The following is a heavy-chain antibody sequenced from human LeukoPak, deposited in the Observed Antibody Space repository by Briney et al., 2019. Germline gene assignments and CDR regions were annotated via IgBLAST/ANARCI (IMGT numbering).Heavy chain of an antibody. CDR1: GGSISPYY. V-gene: IGHV4-59*08. J-gene: IGHJ5*02. CDR2: IYYSGRT. D-gene: IGHD3-9*01. CDR3: ATIVYDILTGYLNWFDP. Sequence: SETLSLTCTVSGGSISPYYWSWIRQPPGKGLEWIGYIYYSGRTNYNPSLKSRVTISVDTSKNQFSLKLSSVTAADTAVYYCATIVYDILTGYLNWFDPWGQGTLVTVSS.